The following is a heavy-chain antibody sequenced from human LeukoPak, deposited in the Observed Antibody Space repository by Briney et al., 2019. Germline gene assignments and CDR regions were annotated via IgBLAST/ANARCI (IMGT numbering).Heavy chain of an antibody. CDR1: GGSISSYY. V-gene: IGHV4-4*07. CDR3: AGLGYCTNGVCWGNWFDP. Sequence: PSETLSLTCTVPGGSISSYYWSWIRQPAGKGLEWIGRIYTSGVTNYSPSLKSRVTISVDKSKNQFSLNLSSVTAADTAVYYCAGLGYCTNGVCWGNWFDPWGQGTLVTVSS. CDR2: IYTSGVT. D-gene: IGHD2-8*01. J-gene: IGHJ5*02.